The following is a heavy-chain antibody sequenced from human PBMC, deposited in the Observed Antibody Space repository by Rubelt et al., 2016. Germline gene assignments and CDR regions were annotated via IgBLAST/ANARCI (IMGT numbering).Heavy chain of an antibody. V-gene: IGHV3-23*01. CDR3: ARRSEFVHPYGMDV. D-gene: IGHD3-3*01. CDR1: GFTFSSSA. J-gene: IGHJ6*02. Sequence: RLSCAASGFTFSSSAMNWVRQAPGKGLEWVSGISGSGGSTYYADSVKGRFTVSRDSSKNTLYLQMNSLRAEDTAVYYCARRSEFVHPYGMDVWGQGTTVTDSS. CDR2: ISGSGGST.